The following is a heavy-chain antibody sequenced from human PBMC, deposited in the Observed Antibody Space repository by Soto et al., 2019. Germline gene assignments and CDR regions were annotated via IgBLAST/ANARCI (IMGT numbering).Heavy chain of an antibody. CDR2: ISSSGDTT. CDR1: GFTFSIYA. CDR3: ARAKGSSWYDY. J-gene: IGHJ4*02. V-gene: IGHV3-64*07. D-gene: IGHD6-13*01. Sequence: EVQLVESGGGLVQPGGSLRLSCAASGFTFSIYAMHWVRQAPGQGLEFVAAISSSGDTTYYPDSVKGRFTMSRDNSKKTVYLQMGSLRGEDMDVYYCARAKGSSWYDYWGQGTLVTVSS.